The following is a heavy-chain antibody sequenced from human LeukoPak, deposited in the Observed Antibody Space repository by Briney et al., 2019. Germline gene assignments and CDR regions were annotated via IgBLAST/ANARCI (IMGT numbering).Heavy chain of an antibody. CDR2: IYYSGST. V-gene: IGHV4-59*01. Sequence: MASETLSLTCTVSGGSISSYYWSWIRQPPGKGLEWIGYIYYSGSTNYNPSLKSRVTISVDTSKNQFSLKLSSVTAADTAVYYCAREMLGRYAVRYFDYWGQGTLVTVSS. CDR1: GGSISSYY. J-gene: IGHJ4*02. CDR3: AREMLGRYAVRYFDY. D-gene: IGHD7-27*01.